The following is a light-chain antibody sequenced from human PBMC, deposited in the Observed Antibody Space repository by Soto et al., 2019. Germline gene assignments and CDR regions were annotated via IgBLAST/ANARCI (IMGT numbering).Light chain of an antibody. J-gene: IGKJ4*01. CDR1: QGISSD. CDR2: AAS. CDR3: QQLNTYSLT. Sequence: DIQLTQSPSFLSASVGDRVTITCRASQGISSDLAWYQQKPGKAPKLLIYAASTLRSGVPSRFSGSGSGREFTLTISSLQTEDCATYSCQQLNTYSLTFGGGTKVEI. V-gene: IGKV1-9*01.